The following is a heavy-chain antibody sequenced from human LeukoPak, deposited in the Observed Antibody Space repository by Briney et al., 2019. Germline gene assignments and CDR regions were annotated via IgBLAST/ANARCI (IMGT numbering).Heavy chain of an antibody. CDR3: ARGRRDRHSISPKYFDY. CDR1: GYTFTSYD. D-gene: IGHD6-6*01. J-gene: IGHJ4*02. Sequence: ASVKVSCKASGYTFTSYDINWVRQATGQGLEWMGWMNPNSGNTGYAQKFQGRVTMTRNTSISTAYMELSSLRSEDTAVYYCARGRRDRHSISPKYFDYWGQGTLVTVSS. CDR2: MNPNSGNT. V-gene: IGHV1-8*01.